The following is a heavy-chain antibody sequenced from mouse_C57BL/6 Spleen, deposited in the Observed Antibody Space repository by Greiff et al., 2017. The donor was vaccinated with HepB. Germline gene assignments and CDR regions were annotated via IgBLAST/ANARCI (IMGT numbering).Heavy chain of an antibody. CDR2: IDPETGGT. CDR3: TFTTVVAGDDFDY. V-gene: IGHV1-15*01. CDR1: GYTFTDYE. J-gene: IGHJ2*01. Sequence: QVQLQQSGAELVRPGASVTLSCKASGYTFTDYEMHWVKQTPVHGLEWIGAIDPETGGTAYNQKFKGKAILTADKSSSTAYMELRSLTSEDSAVYYCTFTTVVAGDDFDYWGQGTTLTVSS. D-gene: IGHD1-1*01.